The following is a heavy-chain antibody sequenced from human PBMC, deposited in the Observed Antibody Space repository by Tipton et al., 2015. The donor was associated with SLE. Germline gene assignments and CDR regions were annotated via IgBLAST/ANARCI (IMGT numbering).Heavy chain of an antibody. Sequence: QVQLVQSGAEVKKPGASVKVSCKASGYTFTSYDINWVRQATGQGLKWMGWMNPNSGNTGYAQKFQGRVTMTRNTSISTAYMELSSLRSEGTAVYYFARGPICTGGVCSYGMHVWGQGPTVAVAS. CDR2: MNPNSGNT. CDR1: GYTFTSYD. CDR3: ARGPICTGGVCSYGMHV. V-gene: IGHV1-8*01. J-gene: IGHJ6*02. D-gene: IGHD2-8*02.